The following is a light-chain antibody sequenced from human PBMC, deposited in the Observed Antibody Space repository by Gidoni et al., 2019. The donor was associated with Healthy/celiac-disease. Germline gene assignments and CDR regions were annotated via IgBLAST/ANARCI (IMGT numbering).Light chain of an antibody. CDR1: QSVSSN. V-gene: IGKV3-15*01. Sequence: EIVMTQSPATLSVPPGERATFSCRASQSVSSNLAWYQQKPGQAPRLLIYGASTRATGIPARFSGSGSGTEFTLTISSLQSEDFAVYYCQQYDNWPWTFGQGTKVEIK. CDR2: GAS. CDR3: QQYDNWPWT. J-gene: IGKJ1*01.